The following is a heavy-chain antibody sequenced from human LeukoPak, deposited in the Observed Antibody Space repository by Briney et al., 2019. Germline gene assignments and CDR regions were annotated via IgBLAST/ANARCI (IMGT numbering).Heavy chain of an antibody. CDR3: ARPRAAGGTGSDAFDI. D-gene: IGHD6-13*01. V-gene: IGHV1-8*01. CDR1: GYTFTCYD. CDR2: MNHKSGNT. Sequence: ASVKVSFKAAGYTFTCYDINWVRPATGQGLEWVGWMNHKSGNTGYAQKLQGRVTMTRNTSISTAYMEMSSLRSEDTAVYYCARPRAAGGTGSDAFDIWGQGTMVTVSS. J-gene: IGHJ3*02.